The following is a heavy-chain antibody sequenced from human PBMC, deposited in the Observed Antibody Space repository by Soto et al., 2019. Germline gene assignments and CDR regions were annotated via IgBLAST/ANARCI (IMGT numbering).Heavy chain of an antibody. D-gene: IGHD6-6*01. Sequence: QVQLVESGGGVVQPGRSLRLSCAASGFTFSNYGMHWVRQAPGKGLEWVAVISYDGGNKYYADSVKGRFTVSGDNSNNTLNLQMNSLRAEDTAVYYCAKDWTYSSSSMDYWGQGTLVTVSS. CDR3: AKDWTYSSSSMDY. V-gene: IGHV3-30*18. CDR1: GFTFSNYG. CDR2: ISYDGGNK. J-gene: IGHJ4*02.